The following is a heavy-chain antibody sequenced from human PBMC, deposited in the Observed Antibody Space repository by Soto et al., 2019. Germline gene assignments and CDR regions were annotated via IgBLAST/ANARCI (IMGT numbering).Heavy chain of an antibody. Sequence: PSETLSLTCTVSGYYISSGSYWAWIRQPPGKGLEWIGYIYYSGSTYYNPSLKSRVTISVDTSKNQFSLKLSSVTAADTAVYYCAREGYYYGMDVWGQGTTVTVSS. CDR1: GYYISSGSY. CDR3: AREGYYYGMDV. J-gene: IGHJ6*02. V-gene: IGHV4-30-4*01. CDR2: IYYSGST.